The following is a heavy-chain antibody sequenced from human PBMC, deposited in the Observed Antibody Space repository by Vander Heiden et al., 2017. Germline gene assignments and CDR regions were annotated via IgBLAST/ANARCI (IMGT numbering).Heavy chain of an antibody. CDR2: IYYSGST. CDR1: GDAISRYS. V-gene: IGHV4-59*01. J-gene: IGHJ4*02. Sequence: QVQLQESGPGLVNPSETLSLTCTVSGDAISRYSWSWIRQPPGKGLEWIGYIYYSGSTNYNPSLKSRVTISVDTAKNQFSLKLSSVTAADTAVYYCAREFNYFDYWGQGTLVTVSS. CDR3: AREFNYFDY.